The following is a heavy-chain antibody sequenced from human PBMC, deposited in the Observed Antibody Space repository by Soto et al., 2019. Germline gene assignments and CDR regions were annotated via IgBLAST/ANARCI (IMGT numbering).Heavy chain of an antibody. Sequence: EVQLLESGGGLEQTGGSVRLSCAASGFNFDSYAMGWVRQAPGKGLEWVSAISSRGDRVYYADSVKGRSTISRDNSKNTLFLQMNSLRAEDTAVFYCAKAPHASDYAGRGFDFWGQRTLVTVSS. CDR1: GFNFDSYA. J-gene: IGHJ4*02. CDR2: ISSRGDRV. V-gene: IGHV3-23*01. D-gene: IGHD5-12*01. CDR3: AKAPHASDYAGRGFDF.